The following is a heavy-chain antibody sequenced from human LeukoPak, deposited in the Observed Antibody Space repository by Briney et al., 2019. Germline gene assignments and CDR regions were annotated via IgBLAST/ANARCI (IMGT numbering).Heavy chain of an antibody. D-gene: IGHD3-22*01. J-gene: IGHJ5*02. V-gene: IGHV4-39*01. CDR2: IYYSGST. Sequence: PSETLSLTCTVSGGSISSSSYYWGWIRQPPGKGLEWIGSIYYSGSTYYNPSLKSRVTISVDTSTNQFSLKLSSVTAADTAVYYCARHGVLADYYYDSSGYPQFDPWGQGTLVTVSS. CDR1: GGSISSSSYY. CDR3: ARHGVLADYYYDSSGYPQFDP.